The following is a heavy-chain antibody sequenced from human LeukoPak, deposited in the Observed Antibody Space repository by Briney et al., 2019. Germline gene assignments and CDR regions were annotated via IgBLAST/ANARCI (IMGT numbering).Heavy chain of an antibody. Sequence: GGSLRLSCAASGFTFSSYTMNWVRQAPGKGLEWVSSISSSSSYIYYADSVKGRFTIYRDNAKSSLFLQMNSLRAEDTAVYYCARPREYSGYVLDYWGQGTLVTVSS. CDR2: ISSSSSYI. CDR1: GFTFSSYT. CDR3: ARPREYSGYVLDY. D-gene: IGHD5-12*01. V-gene: IGHV3-21*01. J-gene: IGHJ4*02.